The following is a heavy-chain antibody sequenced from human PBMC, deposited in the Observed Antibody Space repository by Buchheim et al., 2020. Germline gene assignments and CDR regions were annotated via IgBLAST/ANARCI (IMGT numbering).Heavy chain of an antibody. CDR3: AKGGLERRRERGSLCYYFYYGMDV. Sequence: QEQLLESGGGVVQPGRSLRLSCAASGFSFGSYGMHWVRQAQGKGLEWVAVISYDGSKNYYVDSVKGRFTISRDNSRNTLYLEMNSLGAEDTAVYYCAKGGLERRRERGSLCYYFYYGMDVWGQGTT. CDR2: ISYDGSKN. V-gene: IGHV3-30*18. D-gene: IGHD1-1*01. J-gene: IGHJ6*01. CDR1: GFSFGSYG.